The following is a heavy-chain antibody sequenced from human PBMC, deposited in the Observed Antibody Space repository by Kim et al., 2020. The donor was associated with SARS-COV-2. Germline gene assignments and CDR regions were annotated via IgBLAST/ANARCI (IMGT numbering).Heavy chain of an antibody. Sequence: SETLSLTCSVSGGSIRSGGKFWTWIRQHPAKGLEWIGYISYSGNSHYSPSLRSRVTISLQTSENQFSLELTSLTAADTAVYYCARRQPLDYWCQGSLVTV. CDR2: ISYSGNS. J-gene: IGHJ4*02. CDR3: ARRQPLDY. CDR1: GGSIRSGGKF. V-gene: IGHV4-31*03. D-gene: IGHD2-2*01.